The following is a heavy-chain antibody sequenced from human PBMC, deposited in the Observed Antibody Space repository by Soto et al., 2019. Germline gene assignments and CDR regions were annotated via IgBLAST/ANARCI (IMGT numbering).Heavy chain of an antibody. V-gene: IGHV3-74*01. Sequence: VQLVESGGGLVQPGGSLRLSCAASGFTFSSYWMHWVRQAPGKGLVWVSSISTDASSTSYADPVKGRFTISRDNAKNTPYLQMNSVRAEDTAVYYCARLPNKSPQNWGQGTLVIVSP. CDR3: ARLPNKSPQN. J-gene: IGHJ1*01. CDR2: ISTDASST. CDR1: GFTFSSYW.